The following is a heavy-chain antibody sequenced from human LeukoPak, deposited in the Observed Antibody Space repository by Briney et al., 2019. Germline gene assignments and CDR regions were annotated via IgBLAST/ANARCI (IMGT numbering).Heavy chain of an antibody. J-gene: IGHJ4*02. CDR1: GGSVSSGSYY. CDR2: IYYSGST. D-gene: IGHD3-22*01. CDR3: ARVGEYYYDSSGEAPFDY. Sequence: SETRSLTCTVSGGSVSSGSYYWSWIRQPPGKGLEWIGYIYYSGSTNYNPSLKSRVTISVDTSKNQFSLKLSSVTAADTAVYYCARVGEYYYDSSGEAPFDYWGQGTLVTVSS. V-gene: IGHV4-61*01.